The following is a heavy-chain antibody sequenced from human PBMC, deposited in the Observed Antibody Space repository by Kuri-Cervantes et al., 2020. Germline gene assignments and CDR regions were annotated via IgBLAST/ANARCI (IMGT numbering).Heavy chain of an antibody. Sequence: GSLRLSCTVSGGSISSYYWSWIRQPPGKGLEWIGYIYYSGSTNYNPSLKSRVTMSVDTSENQFSLKLSSVAATDTAVYFCARERGTLRGDAFDLWGQGTMVTVSS. V-gene: IGHV4-59*12. CDR1: GGSISSYY. CDR2: IYYSGST. CDR3: ARERGTLRGDAFDL. D-gene: IGHD1-26*01. J-gene: IGHJ3*01.